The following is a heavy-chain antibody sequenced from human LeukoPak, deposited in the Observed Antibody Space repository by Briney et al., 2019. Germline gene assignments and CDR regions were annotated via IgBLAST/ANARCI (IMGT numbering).Heavy chain of an antibody. D-gene: IGHD2-2*01. CDR1: GYSISNGYY. CDR3: ARGRLGYCSSTSCYSGYYYYMDV. V-gene: IGHV4-38-2*01. Sequence: SETLSLTCAVSGYSISNGYYWVWIRQPPGKGLEWIGSLYHSDSTYYNPSLKSRVTISVDTSKNQFSLKLSSVTAADTAVYYCARGRLGYCSSTSCYSGYYYYMDVSGKGTTVTVSS. CDR2: LYHSDST. J-gene: IGHJ6*03.